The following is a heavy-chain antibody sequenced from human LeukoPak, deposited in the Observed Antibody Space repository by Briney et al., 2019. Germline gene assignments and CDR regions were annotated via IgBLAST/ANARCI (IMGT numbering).Heavy chain of an antibody. D-gene: IGHD3-22*01. J-gene: IGHJ4*02. Sequence: GGSLRLSCAASGFTFSSYWMHWVRQAPGKGLVWVSRINTDGSSTSYADSVKGRFTISRDNAKNTLYLQMNSLRAEDTAVYYCYYYDSLTDFDYWGQGTLVTVSS. CDR2: INTDGSST. CDR3: YYYDSLTDFDY. V-gene: IGHV3-74*01. CDR1: GFTFSSYW.